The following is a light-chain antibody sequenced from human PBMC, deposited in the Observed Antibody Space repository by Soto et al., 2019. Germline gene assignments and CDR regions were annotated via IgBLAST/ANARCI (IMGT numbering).Light chain of an antibody. CDR2: GNS. CDR3: QSYDSSLSGNYV. CDR1: SSNIGAGYD. J-gene: IGLJ1*01. Sequence: QSVVTQPPSVSGAPGQRVTISCTGSSSNIGAGYDVHWYQQLPGTAPKLLIYGNSNRPSGVPDRFSGSKSGTSASLAITGLQAEDEADYYCQSYDSSLSGNYVFGTGTKV. V-gene: IGLV1-40*01.